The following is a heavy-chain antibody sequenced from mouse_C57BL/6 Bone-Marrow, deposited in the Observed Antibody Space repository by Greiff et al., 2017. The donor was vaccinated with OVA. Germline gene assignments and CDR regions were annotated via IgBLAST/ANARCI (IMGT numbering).Heavy chain of an antibody. J-gene: IGHJ4*01. Sequence: EVKLVESGGGLVQPGGSLKLSCAASGFTFSDYGMAWVRQAPRKGPEWVAFISNLAYSIYYADTVTGRFTIARENAKNTLYLEVSSLRSEDTAMYYWARRALCTAYAMDYWGQGTSVTVSS. V-gene: IGHV5-15*01. CDR1: GFTFSDYG. CDR3: ARRALCTAYAMDY. D-gene: IGHD1-2*01. CDR2: ISNLAYSI.